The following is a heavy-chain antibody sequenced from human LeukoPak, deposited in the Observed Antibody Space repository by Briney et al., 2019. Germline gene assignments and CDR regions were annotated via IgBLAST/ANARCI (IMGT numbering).Heavy chain of an antibody. Sequence: GASVKVSCKASGYTFTSYYMHWVRQAPGQGLEWMGIINPSGGSTSYAQKFQGRVTMTRDTSTSTVYMELSSLRSEDTAVYYCASPGYYGSGTQADAFDIWGQGTMVTVSS. V-gene: IGHV1-46*01. CDR3: ASPGYYGSGTQADAFDI. D-gene: IGHD3-10*01. J-gene: IGHJ3*02. CDR1: GYTFTSYY. CDR2: INPSGGST.